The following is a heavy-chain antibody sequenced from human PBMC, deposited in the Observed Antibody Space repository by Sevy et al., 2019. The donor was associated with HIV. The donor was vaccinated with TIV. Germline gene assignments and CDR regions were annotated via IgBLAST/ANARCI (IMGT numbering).Heavy chain of an antibody. CDR3: AKGGRSYGDSYFDH. CDR1: GFTFSISA. Sequence: GGSLRLSCAASGFTFSISAMTWVRQAPGKGLEWVSVIRGSGNSAYYADSVKGRFTISRDNSKSTLSLQMNSLRAEDTAVYYCAKGGRSYGDSYFDHWGQGTLVTVSS. CDR2: IRGSGNSA. D-gene: IGHD5-18*01. V-gene: IGHV3-23*01. J-gene: IGHJ4*02.